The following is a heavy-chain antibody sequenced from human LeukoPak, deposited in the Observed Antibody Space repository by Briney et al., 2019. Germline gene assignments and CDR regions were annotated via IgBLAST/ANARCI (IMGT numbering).Heavy chain of an antibody. Sequence: SETLSLTCAVYGGSFSGYYWSWIRQPPGKGLEWIGEINHSGSTNYNPSLKSRVTISVDTSKNQFSLKLSSVTAADTAVYYCAGGRYLRYYDFWSGSDKDYYFDYWGQGTLVTVSS. J-gene: IGHJ4*02. CDR2: INHSGST. CDR1: GGSFSGYY. D-gene: IGHD3-3*01. CDR3: AGGRYLRYYDFWSGSDKDYYFDY. V-gene: IGHV4-34*01.